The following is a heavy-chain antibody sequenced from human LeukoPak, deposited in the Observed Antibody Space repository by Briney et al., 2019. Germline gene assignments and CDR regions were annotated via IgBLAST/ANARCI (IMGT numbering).Heavy chain of an antibody. J-gene: IGHJ4*02. V-gene: IGHV1-69*01. CDR1: GGTFSSYA. Sequence: GSSVKVSCKASGGTFSSYAISWVRQAPGQGLEWMGGIIPIFGTANYAQKFQGRVTITADESTSTAYMEPSSLRSEDTAVYYCARDQGYCSGGSCYSDYWGQGTLVTVSS. CDR2: IIPIFGTA. D-gene: IGHD2-15*01. CDR3: ARDQGYCSGGSCYSDY.